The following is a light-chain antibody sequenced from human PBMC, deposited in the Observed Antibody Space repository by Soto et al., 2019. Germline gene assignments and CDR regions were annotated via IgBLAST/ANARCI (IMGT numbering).Light chain of an antibody. Sequence: QPVLTQPASVSGSPGQSITISCTGTSSDVGGYNYVSWYQQHPGKAPKLMIYEVSNRPSGVSNRFSGSKSDYTASLTISGLQAEDEADYYCSSFTTSSTLVFGAGTKLTVL. J-gene: IGLJ3*02. CDR2: EVS. V-gene: IGLV2-14*01. CDR1: SSDVGGYNY. CDR3: SSFTTSSTLV.